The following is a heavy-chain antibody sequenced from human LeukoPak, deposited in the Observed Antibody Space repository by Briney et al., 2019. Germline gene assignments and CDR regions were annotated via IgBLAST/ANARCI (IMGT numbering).Heavy chain of an antibody. D-gene: IGHD3-10*01. Sequence: SETLSLTCSVSGDSISTSSYYWGWIRQPPGKGLEWIGTIYYSGSTYYNPSLKSRVTISVDTSKNQFSLKLSSVTAADTAVYYCARGAGGTMVRGVISSADWFDPWGQGTLVTVSS. CDR1: GDSISTSSYY. J-gene: IGHJ5*02. CDR3: ARGAGGTMVRGVISSADWFDP. CDR2: IYYSGST. V-gene: IGHV4-39*07.